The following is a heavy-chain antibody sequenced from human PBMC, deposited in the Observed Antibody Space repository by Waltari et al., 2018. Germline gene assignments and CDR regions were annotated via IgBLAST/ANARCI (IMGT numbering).Heavy chain of an antibody. J-gene: IGHJ4*02. Sequence: QVQLVQSGDEVKKPGSSVKVSCKASGGPFRSYALSWVRPAPGPGLGWMGGIIPIFGTANDAQKFQGRVTITADESTSTAYMELSSLRSEDTAVYYCARERSTYYYGSGSYSTVLDYWGQGTLVTVSS. D-gene: IGHD3-10*01. CDR1: GGPFRSYA. CDR2: IIPIFGTA. CDR3: ARERSTYYYGSGSYSTVLDY. V-gene: IGHV1-69*01.